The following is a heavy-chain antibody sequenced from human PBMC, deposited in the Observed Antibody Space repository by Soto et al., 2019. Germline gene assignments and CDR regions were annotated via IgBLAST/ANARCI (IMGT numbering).Heavy chain of an antibody. Sequence: PGGSLRLSCAASGFTFSSYGMHWVRQAPGKGLERVAVISYDGSNKYYADSVKGRFTISRDNSKNTLYLQMNSLRAEDTAVYYCAKDGRLYSSGNWFDPWGQGTLVTVSS. V-gene: IGHV3-30*18. D-gene: IGHD6-19*01. CDR1: GFTFSSYG. CDR2: ISYDGSNK. CDR3: AKDGRLYSSGNWFDP. J-gene: IGHJ5*02.